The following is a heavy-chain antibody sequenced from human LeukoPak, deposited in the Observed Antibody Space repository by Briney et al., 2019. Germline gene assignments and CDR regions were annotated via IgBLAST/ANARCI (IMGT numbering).Heavy chain of an antibody. V-gene: IGHV4-31*03. CDR1: GGSISSGGYY. J-gene: IGHJ3*02. CDR3: AHHWGDSSVDWAFDI. CDR2: IYYSGST. D-gene: IGHD3-22*01. Sequence: PSETLPLTCTVSGGSISSGGYYWSWIRQHPGKGLEWIGYIYYSGSTYYNPSLKSRVTISVDTSKNQFSLKLSSVTAADTAVYYCAHHWGDSSVDWAFDIWGQGTMVTVSS.